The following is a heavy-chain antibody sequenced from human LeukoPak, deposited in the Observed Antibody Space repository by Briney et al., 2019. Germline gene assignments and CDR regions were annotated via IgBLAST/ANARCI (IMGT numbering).Heavy chain of an antibody. J-gene: IGHJ6*03. CDR2: INPNSGGT. CDR1: GYTFTSYG. CDR3: AREGGGCSSTSCYDYYMDV. D-gene: IGHD2-2*01. Sequence: ASVKVSCKASGYTFTSYGISWVRQAPGQGLEWMGWINPNSGGTNYAQKLQGRVTMTTDTSTSTAYMELRSLRSDDTAVYYCAREGGGCSSTSCYDYYMDVWGKGTTVTVSS. V-gene: IGHV1-18*01.